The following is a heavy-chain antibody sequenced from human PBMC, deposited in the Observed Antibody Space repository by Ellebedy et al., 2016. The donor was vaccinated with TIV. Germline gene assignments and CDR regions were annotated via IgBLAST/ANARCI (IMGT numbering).Heavy chain of an antibody. CDR3: AKAVPGGTAYFHF. CDR2: MNVNSGNT. D-gene: IGHD1-14*01. CDR1: GYTFTSYD. Sequence: AASVKVSCKASGYTFTSYDINWVRQATGQGLEWLGWMNVNSGNTGYAQKFQDRVTMTRSISISTAYLELSSLTSEDTAVYYLAKAVPGGTAYFHFWGQGTLVTVSS. J-gene: IGHJ4*02. V-gene: IGHV1-8*01.